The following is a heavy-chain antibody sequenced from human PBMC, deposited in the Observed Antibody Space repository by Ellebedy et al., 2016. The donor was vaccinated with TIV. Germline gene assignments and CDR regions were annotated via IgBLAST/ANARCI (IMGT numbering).Heavy chain of an antibody. V-gene: IGHV5-51*01. D-gene: IGHD3-22*01. CDR2: IYPGDSDT. CDR3: ARGVYYYDSNGYRQYYFDY. Sequence: GESLKISCKGSGYRFISYWIGWVRQMPGKGLEWMGVIYPGDSDTRYCPSCQGQVTISVDKSISTAYLQWSSLKASDTAMYYCARGVYYYDSNGYRQYYFDYWGQGTLVTVSS. CDR1: GYRFISYW. J-gene: IGHJ4*02.